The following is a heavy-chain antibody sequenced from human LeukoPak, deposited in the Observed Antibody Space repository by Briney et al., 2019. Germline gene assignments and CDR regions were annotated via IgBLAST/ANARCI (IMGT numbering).Heavy chain of an antibody. CDR3: AKLWRSGYYYFDY. J-gene: IGHJ4*02. D-gene: IGHD3-22*01. Sequence: PGGSLSLSCAASGFTFSSYAMSWVRQAPGKGLEWVSAISGSGGSTYYADSVKGRFTISRDNSKNTLYLQMNSLRAEDTAVYYCAKLWRSGYYYFDYWGQGTLVTVSS. CDR1: GFTFSSYA. V-gene: IGHV3-23*01. CDR2: ISGSGGST.